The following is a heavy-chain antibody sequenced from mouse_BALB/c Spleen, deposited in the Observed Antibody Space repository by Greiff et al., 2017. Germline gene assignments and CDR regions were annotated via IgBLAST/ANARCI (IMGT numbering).Heavy chain of an antibody. CDR3: ARSYGSRGTWFAY. J-gene: IGHJ3*01. CDR2: INPSTGYT. Sequence: QVQLQQSGAELAKPGASVKMSCKASGYTFTSYWMHWVKQRPGQGLEWIGYINPSTGYTEYNQKFKDKATLTADKSSSTAYMQLSSLTSEDSAVYYCARSYGSRGTWFAYWGQGTLVTVSA. CDR1: GYTFTSYW. D-gene: IGHD1-1*01. V-gene: IGHV1-7*01.